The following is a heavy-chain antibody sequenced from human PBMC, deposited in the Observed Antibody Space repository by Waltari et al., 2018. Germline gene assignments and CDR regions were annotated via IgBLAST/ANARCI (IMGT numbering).Heavy chain of an antibody. CDR1: GFPFRHPY. Sequence: ELQLVESGCCLFHPGVSLRLSCSASGFPFRHPYLDWVRQAPGKGLEWVGRIRKKLNSYTTEYAASVRGRFTISRDDSENSLYLQMNSLKTEDTAVYYCARDDNPRDSYGLDVWGQGTTVTVSS. V-gene: IGHV3-72*01. CDR2: IRKKLNSYTT. CDR3: ARDDNPRDSYGLDV. J-gene: IGHJ6*02. D-gene: IGHD1-20*01.